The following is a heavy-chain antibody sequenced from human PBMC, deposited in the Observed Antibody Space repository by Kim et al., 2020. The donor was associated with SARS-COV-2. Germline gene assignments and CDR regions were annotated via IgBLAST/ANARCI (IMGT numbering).Heavy chain of an antibody. CDR3: TRAGGWY. D-gene: IGHD3-16*01. CDR1: GLTISSYW. Sequence: GGSLRLSCAASGLTISSYWMSWVRQAPGKGLEWVANIRQDGNEKYYVDSVKGRFTISRDNAKNSLYLQMNRLRVEDTAVYYCTRAGGWYWGQGTTVTVSS. V-gene: IGHV3-7*03. CDR2: IRQDGNEK. J-gene: IGHJ6*02.